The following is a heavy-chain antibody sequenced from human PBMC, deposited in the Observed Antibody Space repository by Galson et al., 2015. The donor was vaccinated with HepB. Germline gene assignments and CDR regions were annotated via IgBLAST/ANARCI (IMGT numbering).Heavy chain of an antibody. CDR2: IKQDGSEK. CDR1: GFTFSTYW. CDR3: ARYDFWTGSYQDY. V-gene: IGHV3-7*01. J-gene: IGHJ4*02. D-gene: IGHD3-3*01. Sequence: SLRLSCAASGFTFSTYWMSWVRQAPGKGLEWVAKIKQDGSEKYFVDSVEGRFTISRDNAKNSLYLHMSSLGAEDTGLYYCARYDFWTGSYQDYWGQGTLVTISS.